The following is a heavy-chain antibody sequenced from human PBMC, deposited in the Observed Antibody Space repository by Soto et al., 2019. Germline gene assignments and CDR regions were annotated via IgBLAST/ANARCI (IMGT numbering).Heavy chain of an antibody. CDR3: ARTKCSGGSGYSWSIDY. J-gene: IGHJ4*02. CDR2: RYYSEST. V-gene: IGHV4-31*03. Sequence: SETLSLTCTVSGGSITTGGYYWSWIRQLPGKGLEWIGHRYYSESTYYNPSLKSRVSISLDTSKNQFSLKLSFVTAADTAMYYCARTKCSGGSGYSWSIDYWGQGTPVTVYS. D-gene: IGHD2-15*01. CDR1: GGSITTGGYY.